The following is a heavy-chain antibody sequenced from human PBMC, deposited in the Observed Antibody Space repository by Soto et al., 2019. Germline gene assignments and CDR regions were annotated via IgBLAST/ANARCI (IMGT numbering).Heavy chain of an antibody. CDR2: VHISGHS. CDR3: ARVRQGCSANNCYFDP. J-gene: IGHJ5*01. D-gene: IGHD1-1*01. V-gene: IGHV4-4*02. Sequence: PSEPLSLTCTLSGGSVRAPDWWNWVLQSPDKGLEWIAEVHISGHSNYNPSLRSRVSVSIDSSKNQFYLNLNSVTAADTAIYYCARVRQGCSANNCYFDPWGQGTQVTVSS. CDR1: GGSVRAPDW.